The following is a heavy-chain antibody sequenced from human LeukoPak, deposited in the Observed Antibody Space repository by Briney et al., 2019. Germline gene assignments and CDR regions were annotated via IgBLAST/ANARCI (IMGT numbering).Heavy chain of an antibody. Sequence: ASVKVSCKASGYTFTSYDINWVRQATGQGLEWMGWMNPNSGNTGYAQKFQGRVTMTRNTSISTAYMELSSLRSEDTAVYYCARTNNGYDFWSGLSRQASAPLPMDVWGKGTTVTVSS. J-gene: IGHJ6*03. CDR2: MNPNSGNT. CDR3: ARTNNGYDFWSGLSRQASAPLPMDV. D-gene: IGHD3-3*01. CDR1: GYTFTSYD. V-gene: IGHV1-8*01.